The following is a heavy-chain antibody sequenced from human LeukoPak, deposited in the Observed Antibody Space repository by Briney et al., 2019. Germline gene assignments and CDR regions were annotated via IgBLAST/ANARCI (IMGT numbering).Heavy chain of an antibody. V-gene: IGHV3-15*01. CDR2: IKSKTDGGTT. CDR1: GFTFSNAW. CDR3: TTLSDDFWSGPAAY. J-gene: IGHJ4*02. Sequence: PGGSLRPSCAASGFTFSNAWMSWVRQAPGKGLEWVGRIKSKTDGGTTDYAAPVKGRFTISRDDSKNTLYLQMNSLKTEDTAVYYCTTLSDDFWSGPAAYWGQGTLVTVSS. D-gene: IGHD3-3*01.